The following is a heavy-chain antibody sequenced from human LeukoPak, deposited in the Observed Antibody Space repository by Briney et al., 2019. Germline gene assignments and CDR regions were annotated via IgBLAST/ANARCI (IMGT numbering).Heavy chain of an antibody. CDR2: ISGRGDST. CDR3: AKGAGYSSNWNFDY. V-gene: IGHV3-23*01. Sequence: GGSLRLPCAASGFTFSSYAMSWVRQAPGKGLEWVSTISGRGDSTYYADSVKGRFTISRDNSKNTLYLQMNSLRLEDTAGYYCAKGAGYSSNWNFDYWGQGTLVTVSS. CDR1: GFTFSSYA. J-gene: IGHJ4*02. D-gene: IGHD6-13*01.